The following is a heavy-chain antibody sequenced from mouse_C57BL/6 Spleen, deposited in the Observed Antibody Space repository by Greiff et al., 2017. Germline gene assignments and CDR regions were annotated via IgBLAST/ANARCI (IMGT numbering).Heavy chain of an antibody. J-gene: IGHJ4*01. CDR3: ARKGGAMDY. V-gene: IGHV1-82*01. CDR2: IYPGDGDT. Sequence: QVQLQQSGPELVKPGASVKISCKASGYAFSSSWMNWVKQRPGKGLEWIGRIYPGDGDTNYNGKFKGKATLTADKSSSTAYMQLSSLTSEDSAVYFCARKGGAMDYWGQGTSVTVSS. CDR1: GYAFSSSW.